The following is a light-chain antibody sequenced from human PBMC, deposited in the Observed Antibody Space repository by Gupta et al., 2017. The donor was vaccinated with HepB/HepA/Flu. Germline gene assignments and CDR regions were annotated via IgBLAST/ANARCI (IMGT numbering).Light chain of an antibody. Sequence: SYELTQPLSVSVALRHTARITCGGNMESKKVHWYQQRPGQAPVLVIDRNTDRPPWIPARFSGTTSRNTATLTITGDQPGDDAYLCCPVCDSDTTVVFGGGTKLTVL. J-gene: IGLJ2*01. CDR3: PVCDSDTTVV. V-gene: IGLV3-9*01. CDR2: RNT. CDR1: MESKK.